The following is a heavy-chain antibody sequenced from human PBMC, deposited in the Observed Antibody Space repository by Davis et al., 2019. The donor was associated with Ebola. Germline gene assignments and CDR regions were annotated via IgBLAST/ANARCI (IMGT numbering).Heavy chain of an antibody. CDR1: GYSFTSYW. CDR2: IYTGDSDT. CDR3: ASLRRTITGMDDAFDI. V-gene: IGHV5-51*01. D-gene: IGHD1-20*01. J-gene: IGHJ3*02. Sequence: GGSLRLSCKASGYSFTSYWIGWVRQMPGKGLEWMGIIYTGDSDTRYSPSFRGQVTISAGKSIKTAFLQWSSLKASDTAMYYCASLRRTITGMDDAFDIWGQGTMVTVSS.